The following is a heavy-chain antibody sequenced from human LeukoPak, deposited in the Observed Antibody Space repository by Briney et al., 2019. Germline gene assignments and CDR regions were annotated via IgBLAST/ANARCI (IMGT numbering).Heavy chain of an antibody. CDR2: IIPIFGTA. J-gene: IGHJ6*03. CDR3: ARGDYYGSGSYSDFYYYYMDV. CDR1: GYTFTSYD. Sequence: SVKVSCKASGYTFTSYDINWVRQAPGQGLEWMGGIIPIFGTANYAQKFQGRVTITADKSTSTAYMELSSLRSEDTAVYYCARGDYYGSGSYSDFYYYYMDVWGKGTTVTVSS. V-gene: IGHV1-69*06. D-gene: IGHD3-10*01.